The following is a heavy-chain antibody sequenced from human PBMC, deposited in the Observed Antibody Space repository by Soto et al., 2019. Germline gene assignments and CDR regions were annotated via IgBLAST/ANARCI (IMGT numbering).Heavy chain of an antibody. CDR1: GFTVSHNY. CDR3: SFQSPLAGWLDP. J-gene: IGHJ5*02. Sequence: VQLVESGGTLIPPGGSLRLSCAASGFTVSHNYMSWVRLAPGKGLEWVSSVFGGGHTTYADSVKGRFSVSRDNSVNTFYLQMTGLRSDDTAVYYCSFQSPLAGWLDPWGQGTLVTVSS. CDR2: VFGGGHT. V-gene: IGHV3-53*01.